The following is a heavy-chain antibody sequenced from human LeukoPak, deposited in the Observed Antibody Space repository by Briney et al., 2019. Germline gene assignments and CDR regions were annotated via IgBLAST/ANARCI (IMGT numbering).Heavy chain of an antibody. V-gene: IGHV4-59*01. J-gene: IGHJ4*02. CDR3: ARNRYSLNN. CDR2: IYNSGST. CDR1: GASISSYH. Sequence: SETLSLTCTVSGASISSYHWSWIRQPPGKGLEWIGYIYNSGSTNYNPSLKSRVTISVDTSNNQFSLKVRSVTAADTAIYYCARNRYSLNNWGRGTLVTVSS. D-gene: IGHD3-9*01.